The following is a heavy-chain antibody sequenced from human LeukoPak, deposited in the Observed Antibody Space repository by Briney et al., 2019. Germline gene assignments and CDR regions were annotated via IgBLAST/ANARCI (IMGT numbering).Heavy chain of an antibody. CDR2: INSDGSST. CDR3: ARIPPYSSGWYDY. V-gene: IGHV3-74*01. D-gene: IGHD6-19*01. Sequence: GGSLRLSCAASGFTFSSYWMHWVRQAPGKGLVWVSRINSDGSSTSYADSVKGRVTISRDNAKNTLYLQMNSLRAEDTAVYYCARIPPYSSGWYDYWGQGTLVTVSS. J-gene: IGHJ4*02. CDR1: GFTFSSYW.